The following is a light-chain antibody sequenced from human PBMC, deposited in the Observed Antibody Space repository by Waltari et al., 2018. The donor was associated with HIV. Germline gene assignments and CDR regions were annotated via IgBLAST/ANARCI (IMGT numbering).Light chain of an antibody. CDR3: QAWGSTTSGV. J-gene: IGLJ3*02. CDR1: ELGDKY. Sequence: SYEVTQPPSVAVSPGPTATITCSGSELGDKYTFWYQQKPGQSPLLVIYQDNKRPSGIPERFSGSSSGHTATLTISGTLPMDEADYYCQAWGSTTSGVFGRGTRLTVL. V-gene: IGLV3-1*01. CDR2: QDN.